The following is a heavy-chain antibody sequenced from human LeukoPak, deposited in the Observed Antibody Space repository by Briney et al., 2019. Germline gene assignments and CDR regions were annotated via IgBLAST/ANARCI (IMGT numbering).Heavy chain of an antibody. D-gene: IGHD6-13*01. CDR3: ARGPSRIAAAVNY. CDR1: GGSFSGYY. J-gene: IGHJ4*02. CDR2: INHSGST. V-gene: IGHV4-34*01. Sequence: SSETLSLTCAVDGGSFSGYYWSWIRQPPGKGLEWIGEINHSGSTNYNPSLKSRVTISVDTSKNQFSLKLSSVTAADTAVYYCARGPSRIAAAVNYWGQGTLVTVSS.